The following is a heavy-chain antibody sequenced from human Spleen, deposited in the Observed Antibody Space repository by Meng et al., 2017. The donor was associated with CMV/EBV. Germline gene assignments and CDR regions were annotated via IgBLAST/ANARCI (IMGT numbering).Heavy chain of an antibody. CDR3: ARSVVLNWFDP. D-gene: IGHD2-15*01. CDR2: MNPNNGDT. CDR1: AYTFTSAD. Sequence: SCKSSAYTFTSADINWVRQAPGQGLEWVGWMNPNNGDTGYAQKFHGRVTMTRNTSINTAYLELSSLRSEDTAVYYCARSVVLNWFDPWGQGTLVTVSS. V-gene: IGHV1-8*01. J-gene: IGHJ5*02.